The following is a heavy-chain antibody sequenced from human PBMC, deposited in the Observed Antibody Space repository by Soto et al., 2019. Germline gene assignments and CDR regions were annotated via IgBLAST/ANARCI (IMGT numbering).Heavy chain of an antibody. D-gene: IGHD4-4*01. CDR1: GGTFSSYA. V-gene: IGHV1-69*13. J-gene: IGHJ5*02. CDR2: IIPIFGTA. Sequence: ASVKVSCKTSGGTFSSYAISWVRQAPGQGLEWMGGIIPIFGTANYAQKFQGRVTITADVSTSTAYMELSSLRPADTGVYYCAREPSNYPPSWFDPWGQGTLVTVSS. CDR3: AREPSNYPPSWFDP.